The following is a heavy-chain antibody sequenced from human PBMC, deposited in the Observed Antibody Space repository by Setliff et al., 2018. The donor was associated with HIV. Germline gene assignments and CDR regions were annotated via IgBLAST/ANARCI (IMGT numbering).Heavy chain of an antibody. CDR2: IYSSGSP. CDR1: GASISNSNAY. J-gene: IGHJ6*03. V-gene: IGHV4-39*02. D-gene: IGHD6-13*01. CDR3: ARRRDPPGTSWIYYYYYMDL. Sequence: PSETLSLTCGVYGASISNSNAYWGWIRQPPGKRLEWLGSIYSSGSPSYNPSLSSRLTISVDTSKNHVSLRLTSVTAADTGVYYCARRRDPPGTSWIYYYYYMDLWGEGTTVTVSS.